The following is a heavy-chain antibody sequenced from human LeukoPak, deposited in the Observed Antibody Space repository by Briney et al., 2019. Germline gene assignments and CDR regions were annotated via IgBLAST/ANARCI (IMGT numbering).Heavy chain of an antibody. D-gene: IGHD2-15*01. CDR1: GGSISSYY. V-gene: IGHV4-59*01. J-gene: IGHJ4*02. CDR3: ASTRGGYSTTY. CDR2: IYYSGST. Sequence: SETLSLTCTVSGGSISSYYWSWIRQPPGKGLEWIGYIYYSGSTNYNPSLKSRVTISVDTSKNQFSLKLSSVTAADTAVYYCASTRGGYSTTYWGQGTLVTVSS.